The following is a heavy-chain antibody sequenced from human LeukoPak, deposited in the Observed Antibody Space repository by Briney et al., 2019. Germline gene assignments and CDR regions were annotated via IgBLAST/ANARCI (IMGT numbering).Heavy chain of an antibody. D-gene: IGHD3-9*01. CDR2: IKQDGSEK. J-gene: IGHJ4*02. V-gene: IGHV3-7*01. Sequence: GGSLRLSCAASGFTFSSYWMSWVRQAPGKGLEWVANIKQDGSEKYYVDSVKGRFTISRDNGKNSLYLQMNRLRAEDTAVYYCARGVRDERYYDILTGYPTASYFDYWGQGALVTVSS. CDR3: ARGVRDERYYDILTGYPTASYFDY. CDR1: GFTFSSYW.